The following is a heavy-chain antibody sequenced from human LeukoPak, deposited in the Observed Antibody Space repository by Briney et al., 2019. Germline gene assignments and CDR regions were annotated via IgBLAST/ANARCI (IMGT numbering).Heavy chain of an antibody. CDR2: IYHSGST. CDR3: ARHAVYLYDSSGYYDY. Sequence: SETLSLTCTVSGGSISSNSYYWGWIRQPPGKGLEWIGSIYHSGSTYYKSSLKSRVTISVDTSKNQFSLKLSSVTAADTAVYYCARHAVYLYDSSGYYDYWGQGILVTVSS. D-gene: IGHD3-22*01. V-gene: IGHV4-39*01. J-gene: IGHJ4*02. CDR1: GGSISSNSYY.